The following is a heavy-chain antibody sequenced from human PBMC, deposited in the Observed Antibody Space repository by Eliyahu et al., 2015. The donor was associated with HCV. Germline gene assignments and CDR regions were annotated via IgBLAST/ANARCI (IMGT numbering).Heavy chain of an antibody. J-gene: IGHJ4*02. CDR3: ASGGDFYYFHY. CDR2: THLSGRT. CDR1: GGSVSSGDW. Sequence: VQLQESGPGLVRPSETLSLICAVSGGSVSSGDWWSWVRQPPGKGLQWIGETHLSGRTNYNPSLKSRVTISMDKSKNQLSLRLTSLTAADTAVYYCASGGDFYYFHYWGLGTLVTVSS. V-gene: IGHV4-4*02. D-gene: IGHD2-21*02.